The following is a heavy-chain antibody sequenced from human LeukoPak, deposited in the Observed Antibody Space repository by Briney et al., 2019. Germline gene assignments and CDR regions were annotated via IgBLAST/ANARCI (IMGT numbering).Heavy chain of an antibody. Sequence: PSETLSLTCTVSGGSISSYYWSWIRQPAGKGLEWIGRIYTSGSTNYNPSLKSRVTMSVDTSKNQFSLKLSSVTAADTAVYYCARVPYYDFWSGYYYRRWFDPWGQGTLVTVSS. D-gene: IGHD3-3*01. V-gene: IGHV4-4*07. CDR1: GGSISSYY. CDR3: ARVPYYDFWSGYYYRRWFDP. CDR2: IYTSGST. J-gene: IGHJ5*02.